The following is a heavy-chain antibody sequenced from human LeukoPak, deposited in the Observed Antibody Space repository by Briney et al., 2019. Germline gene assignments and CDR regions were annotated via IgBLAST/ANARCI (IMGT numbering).Heavy chain of an antibody. Sequence: PGGSLRLSCAASGFTFSDNYMSWIRQAPGKGLEWVSHLSSSGDYTNYADSVKGRFTVSRDNAKNSLYLQMNSLRVEDTAVFYCASSDWAKDTFDYWGQGTLVTVSS. J-gene: IGHJ4*02. CDR1: GFTFSDNY. CDR2: LSSSGDYT. D-gene: IGHD2-21*01. CDR3: ASSDWAKDTFDY. V-gene: IGHV3-11*06.